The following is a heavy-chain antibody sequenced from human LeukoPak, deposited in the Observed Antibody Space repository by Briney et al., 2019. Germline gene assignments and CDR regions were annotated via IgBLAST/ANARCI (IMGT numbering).Heavy chain of an antibody. CDR2: INHSGST. J-gene: IGHJ4*02. Sequence: PSETLSLTCAVYGGSFSGYYWSWIRQPPGKGLEWIGEINHSGSTNYNPSLKSRVTISVDTSKNQFSLKLSSVTAAGTAVYYCARGPYYYDSSGYKYWGQGTLVTVSS. CDR3: ARGPYYYDSSGYKY. V-gene: IGHV4-34*01. D-gene: IGHD3-22*01. CDR1: GGSFSGYY.